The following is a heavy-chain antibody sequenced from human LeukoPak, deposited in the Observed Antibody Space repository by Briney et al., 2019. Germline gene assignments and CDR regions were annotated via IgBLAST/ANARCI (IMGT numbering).Heavy chain of an antibody. D-gene: IGHD1-26*01. V-gene: IGHV4-61*08. CDR1: GGSISSGGYS. CDR3: ATHHSGSYWLAAFDI. CDR2: IYYSGST. J-gene: IGHJ3*02. Sequence: PSQTLSLTCAVSGGSISSGGYSWSWIRQPPGKGLEWIGYIYYSGSTNYNPSLKSRVTISVDTSKNQFSLKLSSVTAADTAVYYCATHHSGSYWLAAFDIWGQGTMVTVSS.